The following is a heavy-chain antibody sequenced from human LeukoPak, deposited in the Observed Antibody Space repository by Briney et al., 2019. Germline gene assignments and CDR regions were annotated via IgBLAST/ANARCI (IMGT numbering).Heavy chain of an antibody. V-gene: IGHV4-30-4*01. CDR1: GGSISSVGYY. Sequence: PSQTLSLTCTVSGGSISSVGYYWNWIRQHPGKGLEWIGYIYYSGSTHYNPSLMSRVTISVDTSKNQFSLKLSSVTAADTAVYYCARHPLAAEAIDYWGQGTLVTVSS. D-gene: IGHD6-13*01. CDR2: IYYSGST. J-gene: IGHJ4*02. CDR3: ARHPLAAEAIDY.